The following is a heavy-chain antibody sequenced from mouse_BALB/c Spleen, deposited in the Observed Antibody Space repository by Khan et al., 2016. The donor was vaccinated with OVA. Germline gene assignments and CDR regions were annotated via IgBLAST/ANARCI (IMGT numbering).Heavy chain of an antibody. CDR3: ARSWAMDY. Sequence: EVELVESGGGLVPPGGSRKLSCAASGFTFSDYGLAWVRLAPGKGPEWVAFISSLAYSIYSADTVTGRFTISRENAKNTLYLEMSSLRSEDTAMYYCARSWAMDYWGQGTSVTVSS. V-gene: IGHV5-15*02. CDR2: ISSLAYSI. J-gene: IGHJ4*01. CDR1: GFTFSDYG.